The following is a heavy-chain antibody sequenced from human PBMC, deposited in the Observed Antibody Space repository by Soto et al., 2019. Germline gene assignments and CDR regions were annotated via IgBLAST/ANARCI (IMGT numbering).Heavy chain of an antibody. CDR1: GFTFSSNS. V-gene: IGHV3-21*01. J-gene: IGHJ4*02. D-gene: IGHD1-7*01. CDR3: ARELDLRKETDY. CDR2: ISSSSSYI. Sequence: PGGTLRLSCAASGFTFSSNSMNWVRQPPGKGLEWVSSISSSSSYIYYADSVKGRFTISRDNGQNFVYLKMNSLKAEDTAVYYCARELDLRKETDYWGQGTLVTVSS.